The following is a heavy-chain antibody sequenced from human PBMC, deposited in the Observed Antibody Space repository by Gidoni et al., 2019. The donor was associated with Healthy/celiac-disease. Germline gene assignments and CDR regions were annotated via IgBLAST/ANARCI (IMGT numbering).Heavy chain of an antibody. CDR2: IIPSFGTA. J-gene: IGHJ4*02. D-gene: IGHD1-26*01. CDR1: GGTFSSYA. V-gene: IGHV1-69*06. Sequence: QVPLVQSGAEVKKPGSSVKVSCRSSGGTFSSYAISWVRQAPGQGLGWMGGIIPSFGTANYEQKFQGRVTITADKSTSKAYMELSSLRSEDTAVYYCARDHGGSSPPPWGQGTLVTVSS. CDR3: ARDHGGSSPPP.